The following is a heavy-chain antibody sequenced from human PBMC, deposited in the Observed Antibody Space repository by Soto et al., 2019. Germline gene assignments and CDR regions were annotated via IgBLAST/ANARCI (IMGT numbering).Heavy chain of an antibody. CDR3: AIYHLEVFRVDY. Sequence: ASVKVSCKAYDFSFTSHGISWVRQAPGQGLEWMGWISLYNGNTNYAQQFQGRVTMTTDTSTSTAYMELRSLRSDDTAMYFCAIYHLEVFRVDYWGQGTRVPVS. CDR1: DFSFTSHG. V-gene: IGHV1-18*04. J-gene: IGHJ4*02. D-gene: IGHD2-2*01. CDR2: ISLYNGNT.